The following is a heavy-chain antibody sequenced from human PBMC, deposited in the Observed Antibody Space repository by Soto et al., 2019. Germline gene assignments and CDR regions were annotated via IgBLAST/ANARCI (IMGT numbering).Heavy chain of an antibody. Sequence: GGSLRLSCAASGFTFSNAWMSWVRQAPGKGLEWVGRTKSKTDSGTTDYAAPVKGRFTISRDDSNNTLYLQMNSLKTEDTAVYYCTTDSIFGVVTYRSYFDYWGQGTLVTVSS. V-gene: IGHV3-15*01. J-gene: IGHJ4*02. CDR1: GFTFSNAW. CDR2: TKSKTDSGTT. CDR3: TTDSIFGVVTYRSYFDY. D-gene: IGHD3-3*01.